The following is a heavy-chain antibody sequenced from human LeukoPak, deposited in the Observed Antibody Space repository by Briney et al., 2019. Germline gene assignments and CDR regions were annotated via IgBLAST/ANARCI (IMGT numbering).Heavy chain of an antibody. CDR1: GGTFSSYA. D-gene: IGHD1-26*01. J-gene: IGHJ6*02. V-gene: IGHV1-69*04. CDR3: ARVMGGSYGRETGYYYGMDV. Sequence: ASVKVSCKASGGTFSSYAISWVRQAPGQGLEWMGRIIPILGATKYAQKFQGRVTITADKSTSTAYMDLSSLRSEDTAVYYCARVMGGSYGRETGYYYGMDVWGQGTTVTVSS. CDR2: IIPILGAT.